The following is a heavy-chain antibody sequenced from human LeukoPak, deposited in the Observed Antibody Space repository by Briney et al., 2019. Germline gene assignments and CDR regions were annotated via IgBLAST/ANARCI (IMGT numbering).Heavy chain of an antibody. D-gene: IGHD2-2*01. CDR2: LGRSGENR. V-gene: IGHV3-23*01. J-gene: IGHJ6*02. CDR3: AKDRPCETCMPMDA. CDR1: GFTFTDYS. Sequence: PGGSLRLSCAASGFTFTDYSMSWVRQAPGKGLEWVSGLGRSGENRYYATSVRGPFSISRDNSKDTVYLQMNSLRAEDTAIYYCAKDRPCETCMPMDAWGQGTTVTVSS.